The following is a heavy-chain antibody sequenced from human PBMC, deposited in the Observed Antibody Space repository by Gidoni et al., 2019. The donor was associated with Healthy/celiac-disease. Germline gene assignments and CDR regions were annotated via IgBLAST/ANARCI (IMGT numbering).Heavy chain of an antibody. V-gene: IGHV3-30*18. Sequence: AASGFTFSSYGMHWVRQAPGKGLEWVAVISYDGSNKYYADSVKGRFTISRDNSKNTLYLQMNSLRAEDTAVYYCAKSLRHCSGGSCSDYYFDYWGQGTLVTVSS. J-gene: IGHJ4*02. D-gene: IGHD2-15*01. CDR1: GFTFSSYG. CDR3: AKSLRHCSGGSCSDYYFDY. CDR2: ISYDGSNK.